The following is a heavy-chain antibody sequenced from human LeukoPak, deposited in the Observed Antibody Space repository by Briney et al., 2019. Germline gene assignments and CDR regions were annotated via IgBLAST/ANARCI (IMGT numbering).Heavy chain of an antibody. CDR3: AKVQYSDYDMNFDS. D-gene: IGHD5-12*01. Sequence: PGGSLRLSYAASGFTFSSYSMNWVRQAPGKGLEWVSAISGSGGSTSYADSVKGRFTISRDNSKNTLYLQINSLRADDTAVYYCAKVQYSDYDMNFDSWGQGTLVTVSS. V-gene: IGHV3-23*01. CDR2: ISGSGGST. J-gene: IGHJ4*02. CDR1: GFTFSSYS.